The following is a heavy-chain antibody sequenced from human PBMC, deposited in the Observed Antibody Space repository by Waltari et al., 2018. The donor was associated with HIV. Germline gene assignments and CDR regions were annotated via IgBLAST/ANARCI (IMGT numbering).Heavy chain of an antibody. CDR2: ISGYNGDT. CDR1: GYNFTNYG. J-gene: IGHJ4*02. D-gene: IGHD3-22*01. CDR3: ARDHYYGSSGYYSDY. Sequence: QVHLVQSGAELRKPGASVTVSCTDSGYNFTNYGITWVRQAPGQGLEWMGWISGYNGDTKYAQKVRGRVTMTTDTSTSTAYLEMGSLRFDDTAVYYCARDHYYGSSGYYSDYWGQGTLVTVSS. V-gene: IGHV1-18*01.